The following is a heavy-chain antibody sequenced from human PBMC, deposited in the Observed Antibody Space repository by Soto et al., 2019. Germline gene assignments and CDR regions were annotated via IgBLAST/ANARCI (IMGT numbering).Heavy chain of an antibody. D-gene: IGHD2-2*01. Sequence: QVQLVQSGAEVKKPGASVKVSCKASGYTFTSYGISWVRQAPGQGLEWMGWISAYNGNTNYAQKLQGRVTMTTDTSTSTAYMELRSLRSGDTAVYYCATDCSSTSCYYYYYYYGMDVWGQGTTVTVSS. CDR2: ISAYNGNT. V-gene: IGHV1-18*01. CDR1: GYTFTSYG. J-gene: IGHJ6*02. CDR3: ATDCSSTSCYYYYYYYGMDV.